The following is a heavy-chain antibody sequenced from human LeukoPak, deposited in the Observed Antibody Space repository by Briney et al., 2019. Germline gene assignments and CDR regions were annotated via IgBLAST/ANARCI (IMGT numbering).Heavy chain of an antibody. Sequence: SVKVSCKASGGTFSSYAISWVRQAPGQGLEWMGGIVPIFGTANYAQKFQGRVTITADESTSTAYMELSSLRSEDTAVYYCARADYGSGSYYPYYYYYMDVWGKGTTVTISS. V-gene: IGHV1-69*13. CDR2: IVPIFGTA. CDR1: GGTFSSYA. J-gene: IGHJ6*03. CDR3: ARADYGSGSYYPYYYYYMDV. D-gene: IGHD3-10*01.